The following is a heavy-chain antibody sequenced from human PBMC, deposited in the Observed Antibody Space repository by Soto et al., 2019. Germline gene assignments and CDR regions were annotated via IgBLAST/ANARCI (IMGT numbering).Heavy chain of an antibody. CDR3: ARWEGGDSGSLDNY. Sequence: SVKVSCKASGGTFSSYAISWVRQAPGQGLEWMGGIIPIFGTANYAQKFQGRVTITADESTSTAHMELSSLRSEDTAVYYCARWEGGDSGSLDNYWGQGTLVTVSS. CDR1: GGTFSSYA. V-gene: IGHV1-69*13. CDR2: IIPIFGTA. J-gene: IGHJ4*02. D-gene: IGHD1-26*01.